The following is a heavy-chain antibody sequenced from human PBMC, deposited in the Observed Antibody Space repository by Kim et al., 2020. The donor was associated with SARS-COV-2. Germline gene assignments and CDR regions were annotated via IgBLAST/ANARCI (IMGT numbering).Heavy chain of an antibody. Sequence: PSLKRRVTISVDTSKNQFSLKLSSVTAADTAVYYCASLMVRGVIITNSIWGQGTLVTVSS. CDR3: ASLMVRGVIITNSI. V-gene: IGHV4-34*01. J-gene: IGHJ4*02. D-gene: IGHD3-10*01.